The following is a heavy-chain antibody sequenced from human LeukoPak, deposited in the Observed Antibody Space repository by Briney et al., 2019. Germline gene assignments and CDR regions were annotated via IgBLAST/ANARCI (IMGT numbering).Heavy chain of an antibody. V-gene: IGHV3-73*01. CDR3: TRQTYYDYVWGSYRYILAPRYYYYMDV. CDR2: IRSKANSYAT. J-gene: IGHJ6*03. CDR1: GFTFSGSA. Sequence: GGSLRLSCAASGFTFSGSAMHWVRQASGKGLEWVGRIRSKANSYATAYAASVKGRFTISRDDSKNTAYLQMNSLKTEDTAVYYCTRQTYYDYVWGSYRYILAPRYYYYMDVWGKGTTVTVSS. D-gene: IGHD3-16*02.